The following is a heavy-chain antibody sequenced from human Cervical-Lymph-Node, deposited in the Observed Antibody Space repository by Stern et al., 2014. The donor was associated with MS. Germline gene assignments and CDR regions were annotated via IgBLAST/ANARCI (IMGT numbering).Heavy chain of an antibody. CDR1: GGSISSGSHY. CDR2: IYYSGNT. V-gene: IGHV4-31*03. J-gene: IGHJ4*02. CDR3: ARVMGHLDTIGYDS. Sequence: QLQLQESSPGLLKPSQTLSLTCTVSGGSISSGSHYWRWIRPHPGKGLEWIGYIYYSGNTYYNPSIKSRLTISLDTSKNQFSLKLISVTAADTAVYYCARVMGHLDTIGYDSWGQGTLVTVSS. D-gene: IGHD3-22*01.